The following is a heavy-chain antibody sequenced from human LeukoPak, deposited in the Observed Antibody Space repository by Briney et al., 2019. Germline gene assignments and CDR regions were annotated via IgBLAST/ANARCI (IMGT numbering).Heavy chain of an antibody. Sequence: ASVKVSCKASGYTFTGYYMHWVRQAPGQGLEWMGWINPNSGGTNYAQKFQGWVTMTRDTSISTAYMELSRLRSDDTAVYYCAREGVVVPAARGNWFDPWGQGTLVTVSS. CDR1: GYTFTGYY. CDR2: INPNSGGT. V-gene: IGHV1-2*04. CDR3: AREGVVVPAARGNWFDP. J-gene: IGHJ5*02. D-gene: IGHD2-2*01.